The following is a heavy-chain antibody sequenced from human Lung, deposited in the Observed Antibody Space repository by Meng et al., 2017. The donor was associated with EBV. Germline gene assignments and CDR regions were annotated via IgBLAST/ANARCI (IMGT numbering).Heavy chain of an antibody. Sequence: QLQESGPGLVKSSQTLSLTCSVSGGSISSSSYYWGWIRQPPGKGLEWIGSIYYSGSTYYNSSLKSRVTISVDTSNNQFSLKLSSVTAADTAVYYCANRREVRPYYFDSWGQGTLVTVSS. V-gene: IGHV4-39*01. CDR2: IYYSGST. CDR3: ANRREVRPYYFDS. D-gene: IGHD1-26*01. CDR1: GGSISSSSYY. J-gene: IGHJ4*02.